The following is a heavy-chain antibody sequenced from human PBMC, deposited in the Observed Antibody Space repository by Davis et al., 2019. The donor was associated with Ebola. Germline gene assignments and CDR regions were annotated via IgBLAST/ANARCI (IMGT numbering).Heavy chain of an antibody. Sequence: GESLKISCAASGFTFSISGMHWVRQAPGRGLEWVAFVRSHGSDDHYADSVKGRFTISRDNSKNTLYLQMNSLRPEDTAVYYCARDSDDYSFDYWGQGTLVTVSS. CDR1: GFTFSISG. CDR3: ARDSDDYSFDY. J-gene: IGHJ4*02. V-gene: IGHV3-30*02. D-gene: IGHD4-11*01. CDR2: VRSHGSDD.